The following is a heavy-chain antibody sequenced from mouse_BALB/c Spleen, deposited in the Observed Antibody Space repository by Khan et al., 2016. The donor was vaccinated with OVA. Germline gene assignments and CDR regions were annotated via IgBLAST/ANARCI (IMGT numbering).Heavy chain of an antibody. CDR3: ARGHYYGHYFDY. V-gene: IGHV3-2*02. Sequence: EVQLQESGPGLVKPSQSLSLTCTVTGYSITSGYAWNWIRQFPGNKLEWMGYISYSDVPKYNPSLKSRISNTRDTSKNEFFLQLNSVTTEDTATYYCARGHYYGHYFDYWGQGTTLTFSS. CDR1: GYSITSGYA. CDR2: ISYSDVP. J-gene: IGHJ2*01. D-gene: IGHD1-2*01.